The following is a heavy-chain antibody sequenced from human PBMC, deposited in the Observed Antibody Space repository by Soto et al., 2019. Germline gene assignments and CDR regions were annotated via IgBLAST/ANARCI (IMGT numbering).Heavy chain of an antibody. J-gene: IGHJ5*02. V-gene: IGHV3-23*01. D-gene: IGHD2-2*01. CDR1: GFTFSSYA. Sequence: GGSLRLSCAASGFTFSSYAMSWVRQAQGKGLEWVSAISGSGGSTYYADSVKGRFTISRDNSKNTLYLQMNSLRAEDTAVYYCAKDSVPAAIGGNWFDPWGQGTLVTVSS. CDR2: ISGSGGST. CDR3: AKDSVPAAIGGNWFDP.